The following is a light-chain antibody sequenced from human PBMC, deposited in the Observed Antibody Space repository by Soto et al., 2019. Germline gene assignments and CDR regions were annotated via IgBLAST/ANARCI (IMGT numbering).Light chain of an antibody. J-gene: IGKJ2*01. Sequence: DIQMTQSPSSLSASVGDRVTITCRASQSITYWLAWYQQKPGRAPKLLIYDVFNFKSGVPSRFSGSGSGTEFTLTISSLQPDDSATYYCQQYHSFSFTFGQGTKLEIK. CDR1: QSITYW. V-gene: IGKV1-5*01. CDR2: DVF. CDR3: QQYHSFSFT.